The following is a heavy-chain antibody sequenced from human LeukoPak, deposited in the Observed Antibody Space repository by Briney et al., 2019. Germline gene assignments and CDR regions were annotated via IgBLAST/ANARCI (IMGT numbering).Heavy chain of an antibody. V-gene: IGHV4-59*08. CDR3: ARQGYDILTGYIDAFDI. Sequence: SETLSLTCTVSGVSISSYYWSWIRQPPGKGLEWIGYISYSGSTNYNPSLKSRVTISIDTSKNQFSLKLRSVTAADTAIYYCARQGYDILTGYIDAFDIWGQGTMVTVSS. CDR1: GVSISSYY. CDR2: ISYSGST. D-gene: IGHD3-9*01. J-gene: IGHJ3*02.